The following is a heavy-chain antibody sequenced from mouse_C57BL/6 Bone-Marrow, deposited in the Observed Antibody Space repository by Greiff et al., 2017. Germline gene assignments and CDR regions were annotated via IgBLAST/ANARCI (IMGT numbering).Heavy chain of an antibody. D-gene: IGHD2-10*01. Sequence: VQLQQSGAELVRPGASVTLSCKASGYTFTDYEMHWVKQTPVHGLEWIGAIDPETGGPAYNQKFKGKAILTADKSSSTAYMELRSLTSEDSAVYYCTNPPSYYSYYFDYWGQGTTLTVSS. CDR1: GYTFTDYE. J-gene: IGHJ2*01. CDR2: IDPETGGP. CDR3: TNPPSYYSYYFDY. V-gene: IGHV1-15*01.